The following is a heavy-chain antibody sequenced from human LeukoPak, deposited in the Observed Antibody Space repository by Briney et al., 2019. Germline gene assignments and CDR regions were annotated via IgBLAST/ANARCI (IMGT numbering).Heavy chain of an antibody. D-gene: IGHD3-16*02. J-gene: IGHJ3*02. CDR1: GFTFSDHY. CDR2: TRNKANSYTT. CDR3: ARYTAHDAFDI. V-gene: IGHV3-72*01. Sequence: GGSLRLSCAASGFTFSDHYMDWVRQAPGKRLEWVGRTRNKANSYTTEYAASVKGRFTISRDDSKNSLYLQMNSLKTEDTAVYYCARYTAHDAFDIWGQGTMDTVSS.